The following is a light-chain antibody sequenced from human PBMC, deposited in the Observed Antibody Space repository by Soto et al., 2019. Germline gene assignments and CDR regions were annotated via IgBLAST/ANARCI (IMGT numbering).Light chain of an antibody. CDR3: QQGYSSPFT. J-gene: IGKJ3*01. CDR1: QDVSYR. Sequence: DIEMTQSPSSLSASVGDRVTITCRASQDVSYRVNWYHHKAGKAPRLLLSLASTLQSGVPPRFSGSRSGTDFSLAINGLQPEDFGTFYCQQGYSSPFTFGPGTRVDV. CDR2: LAS. V-gene: IGKV1-39*01.